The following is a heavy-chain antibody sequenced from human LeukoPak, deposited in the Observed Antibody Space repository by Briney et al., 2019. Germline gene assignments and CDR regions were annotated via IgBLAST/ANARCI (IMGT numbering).Heavy chain of an antibody. CDR3: ARPDPNSGYWFGYDY. V-gene: IGHV1-18*01. D-gene: IGHD3-22*01. Sequence: GASVKVSCKASGYTFTSYGITWVRQAPGQGLEWMGWISAYNGNTEYAQRFQGRITMTIDKSTSTAYMHLRSLTSDDTAVYYCARPDPNSGYWFGYDYWGQGTLVTVSS. CDR1: GYTFTSYG. CDR2: ISAYNGNT. J-gene: IGHJ4*02.